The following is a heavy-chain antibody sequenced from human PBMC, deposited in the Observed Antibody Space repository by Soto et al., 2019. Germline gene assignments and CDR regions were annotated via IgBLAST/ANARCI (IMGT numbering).Heavy chain of an antibody. J-gene: IGHJ4*02. CDR3: AKPSNSNYLYFDY. V-gene: IGHV3-23*01. Sequence: GGSLRLSCAASRFTFSSYAMIWVRQAPGKGLEWVSGISGSGGSTYYADSVKGRFTISRDNYNNMLYLQINSLRAEDTAVYYCAKPSNSNYLYFDYWGQGALVTVSS. D-gene: IGHD4-4*01. CDR2: ISGSGGST. CDR1: RFTFSSYA.